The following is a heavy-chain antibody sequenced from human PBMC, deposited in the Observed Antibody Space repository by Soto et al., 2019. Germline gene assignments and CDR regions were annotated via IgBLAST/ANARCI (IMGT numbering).Heavy chain of an antibody. CDR2: ISNDDNSA. D-gene: IGHD3-10*01. V-gene: IGHV3-74*01. Sequence: EVHLVESGGGLVRPGGSLRLSCAASGFRFSAYWIHWVRQVPGKGLAWVSHISNDDNSATYADSVKGRFTISRDDAKNTVYLQMNSLRADDTAVYYSVRDSARAFDSWGRGTQVTVSS. CDR3: VRDSARAFDS. CDR1: GFRFSAYW. J-gene: IGHJ4*01.